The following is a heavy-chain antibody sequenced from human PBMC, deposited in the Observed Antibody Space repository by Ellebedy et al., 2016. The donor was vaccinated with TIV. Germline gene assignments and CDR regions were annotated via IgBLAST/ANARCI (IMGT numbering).Heavy chain of an antibody. CDR1: GFTFSTYR. V-gene: IGHV3-74*01. D-gene: IGHD3-22*01. J-gene: IGHJ4*02. CDR3: ARDQTNYHSGTSGFN. Sequence: GESLKISCAASGFTFSTYRMHWVRQEPGKVLVWVARIDDDGTNTAYADSVKGRFSISRDNAENTLYLHMNSLRAEDTAVYYCARDQTNYHSGTSGFNWGQGTLVTVSS. CDR2: IDDDGTNT.